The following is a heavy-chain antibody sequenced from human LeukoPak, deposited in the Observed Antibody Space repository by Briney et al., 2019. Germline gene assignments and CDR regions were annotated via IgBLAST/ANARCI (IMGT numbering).Heavy chain of an antibody. J-gene: IGHJ4*02. CDR1: GFTFSSYG. V-gene: IGHV3-30*19. CDR3: ARAVGYSSSWYDY. D-gene: IGHD6-13*01. Sequence: QAGGSLRLSCAASGFTFSSYGMHWVRQAPGKGLEWVAVISYDGSNKYYADSVKGRFTISRDNSKNTLYLQMNSLRAEDTAVYYCARAVGYSSSWYDYWGQGTLVTVSS. CDR2: ISYDGSNK.